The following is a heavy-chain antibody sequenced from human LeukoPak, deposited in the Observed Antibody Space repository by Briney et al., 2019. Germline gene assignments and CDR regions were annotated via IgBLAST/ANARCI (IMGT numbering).Heavy chain of an antibody. J-gene: IGHJ4*02. CDR3: AKDGTFGTAAYYFDY. CDR1: GFTFSSYA. D-gene: IGHD6-13*01. V-gene: IGHV3-23*01. Sequence: AGSLRLSCAASGFTFSSYAMSWVRQAPGKGLEWVSAISGSGGSTYYAASVKGRVIISNDNSKNFPYLQINSLRAEDTAVYYCAKDGTFGTAAYYFDYWGQGALVTVSS. CDR2: ISGSGGST.